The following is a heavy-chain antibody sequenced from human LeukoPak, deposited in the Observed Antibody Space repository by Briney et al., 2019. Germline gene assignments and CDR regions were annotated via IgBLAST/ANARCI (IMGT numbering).Heavy chain of an antibody. J-gene: IGHJ3*02. V-gene: IGHV3-48*01. Sequence: GGSLRLSCAASGFTFSSYSMNWVRQAPGKGLEWVSYVGISSSTIDYADSVKGRFTISRDNAKNSLYLQMNSLRAEDTAVYYCARDSGYAFDIWGQGTMVTVSS. D-gene: IGHD1-26*01. CDR3: ARDSGYAFDI. CDR2: VGISSSTI. CDR1: GFTFSSYS.